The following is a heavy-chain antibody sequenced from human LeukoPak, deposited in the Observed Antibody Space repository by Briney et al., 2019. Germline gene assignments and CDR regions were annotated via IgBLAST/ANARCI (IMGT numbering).Heavy chain of an antibody. CDR1: GGSFSGYY. CDR3: ARGFGPNAFDI. V-gene: IGHV4-34*01. J-gene: IGHJ3*02. CDR2: INHSGST. D-gene: IGHD3-10*01. Sequence: SETLSLTCAVYGGSFSGYYWSWIRQPPGKGLEWIGEINHSGSTNYNPSLKSRVTISVDTSKNQFSLKLSSVTAADTAVYYCARGFGPNAFDIWGQGTMVTVSS.